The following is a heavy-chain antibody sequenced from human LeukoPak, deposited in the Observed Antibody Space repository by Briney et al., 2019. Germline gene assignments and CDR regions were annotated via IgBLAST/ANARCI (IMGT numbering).Heavy chain of an antibody. V-gene: IGHV3-30*18. D-gene: IGHD5-18*01. CDR3: AKTKGYSYGYYFDY. Sequence: GRSLRLSCAASGFTFSSYAMHWVRQSLGKGLEWVAVMSYDGFNKYYADSVKGRFTISRDNSKNTLYLQMNSLRAEDTAVYYCAKTKGYSYGYYFDYWGQGTLATVSS. J-gene: IGHJ4*02. CDR1: GFTFSSYA. CDR2: MSYDGFNK.